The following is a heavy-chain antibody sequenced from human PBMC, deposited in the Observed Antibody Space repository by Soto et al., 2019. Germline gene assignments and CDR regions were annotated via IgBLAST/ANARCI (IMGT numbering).Heavy chain of an antibody. V-gene: IGHV2-5*02. CDR1: GFSLTTSGGG. CDR3: AHRNSSGWSPYYHYGMDV. CDR2: IYWDADK. Sequence: QITLQESGPTLVKPTQTLTLTCTLSGFSLTTSGGGVAWIRQTPGKALEWLALIYWDADKRYSPSLRSRLTITRDISKNQVVLTMTNMDPVDTATYYCAHRNSSGWSPYYHYGMDVWGQGTTVTVS. D-gene: IGHD6-19*01. J-gene: IGHJ6*02.